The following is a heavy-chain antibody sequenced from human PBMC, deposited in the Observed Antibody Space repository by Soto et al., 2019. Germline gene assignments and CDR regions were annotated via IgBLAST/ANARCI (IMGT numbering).Heavy chain of an antibody. CDR2: ISYDGSNK. CDR1: GFTFSSYA. CDR3: ARAPGSGLPVLDY. V-gene: IGHV3-30-3*01. Sequence: QVQLVESGGGVVQPGRSLRLSCAASGFTFSSYAMHWVRQAPGKGLEWVAVISYDGSNKYYAASVKGRFTISRDNSKNTLYLQMNSLRAEDTAVYYCARAPGSGLPVLDYWGQGTLVTVSS. J-gene: IGHJ4*02. D-gene: IGHD6-19*01.